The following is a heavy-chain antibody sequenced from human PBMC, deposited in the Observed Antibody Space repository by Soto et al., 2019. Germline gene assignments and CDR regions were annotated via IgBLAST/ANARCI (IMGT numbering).Heavy chain of an antibody. D-gene: IGHD2-21*02. J-gene: IGHJ4*02. CDR3: VRVATAMTYDF. V-gene: IGHV3-30*04. CDR2: ISNDGRRK. CDR1: GFSLSTNT. Sequence: GGSLSLSCAASGFSLSTNTMHWVRQVPGKGLEWVASISNDGRRKYYADFVKGRFTISRDTANNTLYLEMNSLRAEDTSLYYCVRVATAMTYDFWGQGTQVTVSS.